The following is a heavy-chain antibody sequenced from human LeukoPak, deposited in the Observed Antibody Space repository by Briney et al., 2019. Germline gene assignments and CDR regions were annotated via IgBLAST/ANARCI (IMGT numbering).Heavy chain of an antibody. J-gene: IGHJ5*02. CDR3: ASGYGSGWFDA. V-gene: IGHV4-31*03. D-gene: IGHD5-18*01. Sequence: SSETLSLTCTVSGASFSSGRYYWSWIRQHPGKGLEWIAYIVDSERIYYNPSLKSRLILSLDTSENQFSLNLSSMTAADTAVYFCASGYGSGWFDAWGQGTLVAVSS. CDR2: IVDSERI. CDR1: GASFSSGRYY.